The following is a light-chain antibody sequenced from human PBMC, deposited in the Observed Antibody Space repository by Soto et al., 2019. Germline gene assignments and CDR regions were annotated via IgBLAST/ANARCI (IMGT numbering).Light chain of an antibody. CDR2: EGG. V-gene: IGLV2-23*01. CDR3: CSFALRSTLI. Sequence: QSALTQPPSASGSPGQSVTISCTGTSSDVGNYNLVSWYQQYPGKAPKLMIYEGGKRPSGVSNRFSGSKSGNTASLTISGLQAEDEADYYCCSFALRSTLIFGGGTKLTVL. CDR1: SSDVGNYNL. J-gene: IGLJ2*01.